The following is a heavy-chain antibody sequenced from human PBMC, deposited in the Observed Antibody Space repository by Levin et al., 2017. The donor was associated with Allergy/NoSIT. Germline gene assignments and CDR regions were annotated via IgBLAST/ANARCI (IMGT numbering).Heavy chain of an antibody. D-gene: IGHD3-10*01. CDR2: ISWNSGNI. J-gene: IGHJ4*02. CDR3: AKDMGDYGSGSYFDY. CDR1: GFTFDDYA. Sequence: GGSLRLSFAASGFTFDDYAMHWVRQAPGKGLEWVSGISWNSGNIGYADSVKGRFTISRDNAKNSLYLQMNSLRAEDTALYYCAKDMGDYGSGSYFDYWGQGTLVTVSS. V-gene: IGHV3-9*01.